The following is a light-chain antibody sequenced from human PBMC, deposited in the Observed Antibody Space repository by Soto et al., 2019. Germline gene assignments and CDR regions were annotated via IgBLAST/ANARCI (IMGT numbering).Light chain of an antibody. CDR1: QNVSSN. CDR3: QQYNNWPIT. J-gene: IGKJ5*01. V-gene: IGKV3D-15*01. Sequence: EIVMTPSPATLSVSPGERATLSCRASQNVSSNLAWYQQKPGQAPRLLIYGASSRATGIPDRFSGSGSGTEFTLTISSLQSEDFAVYYCQQYNNWPITFGQGTRLEIK. CDR2: GAS.